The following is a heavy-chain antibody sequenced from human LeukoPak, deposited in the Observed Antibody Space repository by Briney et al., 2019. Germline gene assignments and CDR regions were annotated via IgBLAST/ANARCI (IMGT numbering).Heavy chain of an antibody. CDR2: INPNSGGT. Sequence: GASVKVSCKASGYTFTGYYLHWVRQAPGQGLEWMAWINPNSGGTSYAQKFRGRVTMARDTSISTAYMELSRLRSDDTAVYYCARGRSVTLPETTKLFDQWRQGTLVTVSS. D-gene: IGHD1-7*01. CDR1: GYTFTGYY. J-gene: IGHJ4*02. V-gene: IGHV1-2*02. CDR3: ARGRSVTLPETTKLFDQ.